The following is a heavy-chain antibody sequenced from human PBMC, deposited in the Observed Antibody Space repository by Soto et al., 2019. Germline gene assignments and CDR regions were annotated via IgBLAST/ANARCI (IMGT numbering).Heavy chain of an antibody. CDR1: GITVSSNF. Sequence: EVQLVESGGGLVQPGGSLRLSCEASGITVSSNFMTWVRQAPGKGLEWVSVIHSGGSTYSANSVKGRITISRDNSKNTVYLQMNRLRAEDTAVYYCARLVAAVPGHYYFDYWGQGTLVTVSS. V-gene: IGHV3-66*04. J-gene: IGHJ4*02. CDR3: ARLVAAVPGHYYFDY. CDR2: IHSGGST. D-gene: IGHD6-19*01.